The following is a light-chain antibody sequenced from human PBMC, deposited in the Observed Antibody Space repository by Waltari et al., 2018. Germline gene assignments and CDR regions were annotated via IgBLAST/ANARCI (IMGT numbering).Light chain of an antibody. CDR2: EVS. Sequence: QSALTQPPSASGSPGQSVTISCTGTGSDIGAYNYVSWYQQHPGKAPKLMIYEVSKRPSGAPDRFSGSNSGNTASLTVSGLQREDEADYYCTSYAGSNIVVFGGGTKLTVL. CDR1: GSDIGAYNY. J-gene: IGLJ2*01. CDR3: TSYAGSNIVV. V-gene: IGLV2-8*01.